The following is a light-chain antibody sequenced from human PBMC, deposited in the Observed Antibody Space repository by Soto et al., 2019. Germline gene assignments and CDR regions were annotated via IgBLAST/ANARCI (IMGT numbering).Light chain of an antibody. V-gene: IGKV3-20*01. CDR3: QQYGSSPSWT. J-gene: IGKJ1*01. CDR1: QSVSSSY. Sequence: EIVLTQSPGTLSLSPGERATLSCRASQSVSSSYLAWYQQKPGQAPRLLIYGASSRATSIPDRFSGSGSGTDFTLTISRLEPEDFAVYYCQQYGSSPSWTFGQGTKV. CDR2: GAS.